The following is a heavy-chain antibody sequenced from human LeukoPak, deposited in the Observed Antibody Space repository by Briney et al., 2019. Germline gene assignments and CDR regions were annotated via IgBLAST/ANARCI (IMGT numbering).Heavy chain of an antibody. D-gene: IGHD3-22*01. CDR2: ISAYNGNT. J-gene: IGHJ4*02. CDR1: GDTFTSDG. V-gene: IGHV1-18*01. Sequence: GSVRVSCKASGDTFTSDGISCGRQAPGQGLEWRGWISAYNGNTNYAQKLQGRVTMTTDTSTSTAYMELRSLRSDDTAVYYCARYYYDSSGYFDYWGQGTLVTVSS. CDR3: ARYYYDSSGYFDY.